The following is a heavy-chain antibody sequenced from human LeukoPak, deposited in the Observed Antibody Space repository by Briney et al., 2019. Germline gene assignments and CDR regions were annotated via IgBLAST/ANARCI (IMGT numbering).Heavy chain of an antibody. J-gene: IGHJ6*03. CDR3: ARDGVRGYSYGDYYYYYYMDV. D-gene: IGHD5-18*01. V-gene: IGHV3-7*03. Sequence: GGSLRLSCAASEFTFSNYWMSWVRQAPGKGLEWVANIKHDGTEKYYVDSVKGRFTISRDNAKNSLYLQMNSLRAEDTALYYCARDGVRGYSYGDYYYYYYMDVWGKGKTVTVSS. CDR1: EFTFSNYW. CDR2: IKHDGTEK.